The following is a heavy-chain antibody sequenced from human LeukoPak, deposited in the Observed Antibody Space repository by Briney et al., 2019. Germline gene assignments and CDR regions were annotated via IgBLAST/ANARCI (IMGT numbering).Heavy chain of an antibody. CDR3: AKDRGYSSGWYSMDV. Sequence: PGGSLRLSCAASGFTFDAYAMHWVRQAPGKGLEWVSLISWDGGSTYYADSVKGRFTISRDNSKNSLYLQMNSLRAEDTALYYCAKDRGYSSGWYSMDVWGKGTTVTVSS. D-gene: IGHD6-19*01. CDR2: ISWDGGST. CDR1: GFTFDAYA. V-gene: IGHV3-43D*03. J-gene: IGHJ6*03.